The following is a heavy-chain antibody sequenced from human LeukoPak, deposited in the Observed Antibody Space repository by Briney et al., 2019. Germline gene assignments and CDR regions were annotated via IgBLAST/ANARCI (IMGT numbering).Heavy chain of an antibody. V-gene: IGHV3-15*01. CDR1: GFTFSNVW. CDR2: IRSKIDGGTT. J-gene: IGHJ5*02. Sequence: PGGSLRLSCVASGFTFSNVWMAWVRQAPGKGLEWDGRIRSKIDGGTTDYAAPVKGRITISRDDSKSTLYLQMNSLKIEDSAVYYCTTDLPPWGQGTLVTVSS. CDR3: TTDLPP.